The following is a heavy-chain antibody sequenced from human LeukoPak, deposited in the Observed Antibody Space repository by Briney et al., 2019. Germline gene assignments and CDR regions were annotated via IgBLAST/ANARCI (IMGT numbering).Heavy chain of an antibody. Sequence: ASVKVSCKASGYTFTSYGISWVRQAPGQGLEWMGIINPSGGRTSYAQKFQGRVTMTRDMSTSTVYMELSSLRSEDTAVYFCATEGKMIRGVYTDYWGQGTLVTVSS. V-gene: IGHV1-46*01. CDR1: GYTFTSYG. D-gene: IGHD3-10*01. J-gene: IGHJ4*02. CDR3: ATEGKMIRGVYTDY. CDR2: INPSGGRT.